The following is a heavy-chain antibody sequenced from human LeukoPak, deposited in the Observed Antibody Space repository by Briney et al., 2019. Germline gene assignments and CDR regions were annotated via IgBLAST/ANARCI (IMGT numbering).Heavy chain of an antibody. Sequence: ASVKVSCKASGYSFTAFYIHWVRQAPGQGLEWMGWIHPRSGDTRYAQKFQGRVTMARDTSISTVYMDLSSLGSDDAAVYYCARDGEYGTGSYYRGSFDYWGQGILVTVSS. V-gene: IGHV1-2*02. J-gene: IGHJ4*02. CDR1: GYSFTAFY. CDR2: IHPRSGDT. CDR3: ARDGEYGTGSYYRGSFDY. D-gene: IGHD3-10*01.